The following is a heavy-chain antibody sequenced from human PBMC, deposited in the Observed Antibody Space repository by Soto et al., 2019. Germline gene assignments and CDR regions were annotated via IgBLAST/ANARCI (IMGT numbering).Heavy chain of an antibody. CDR3: ARDQRLHLGELSLVPPDAFDI. Sequence: GGSLRLSCAASGFTFSSYAMHWVRQAPGKGLEYVSAISSNGGSTYYANSVKGRFTISRDNSKNTLYLQMGSLRAEDMAVYYCARDQRLHLGELSLVPPDAFDIWGQGTMVTVSS. V-gene: IGHV3-64*01. CDR1: GFTFSSYA. J-gene: IGHJ3*02. CDR2: ISSNGGST. D-gene: IGHD3-16*02.